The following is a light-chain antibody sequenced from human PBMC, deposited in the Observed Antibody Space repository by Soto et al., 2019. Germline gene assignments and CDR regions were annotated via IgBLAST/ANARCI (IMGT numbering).Light chain of an antibody. CDR1: QSVDSN. V-gene: IGKV3-15*01. CDR3: QQSNNWPKT. Sequence: EIVMTQSPDTLSVSPGETATLSCRASQSVDSNLAWYQQKPGQAPRLLISDASTRAAGLPARFSGSGSGTEFTLTISSLQSKDFAVYYCQQSNNWPKTFGQGTKVEIK. CDR2: DAS. J-gene: IGKJ1*01.